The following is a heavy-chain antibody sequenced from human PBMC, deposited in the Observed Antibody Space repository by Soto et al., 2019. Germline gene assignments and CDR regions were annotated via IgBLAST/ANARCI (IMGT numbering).Heavy chain of an antibody. Sequence: QVQLVESGGGVVQPGRSLRVSCAASGFIINNYAMHWVRQTPGKGLEWMAVISYDGSNKHYADSVKCRFTISRDNSKNTLYLQMNNLRPDDSAVYYCARRQDFGGPHYYYGMDVWGQGTTVPVSS. D-gene: IGHD3-3*01. J-gene: IGHJ6*02. CDR3: ARRQDFGGPHYYYGMDV. V-gene: IGHV3-30*04. CDR2: ISYDGSNK. CDR1: GFIINNYA.